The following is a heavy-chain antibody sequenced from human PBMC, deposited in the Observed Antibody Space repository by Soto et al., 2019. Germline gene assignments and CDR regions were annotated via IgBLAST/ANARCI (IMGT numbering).Heavy chain of an antibody. Sequence: PGGSLRLSCATSGFTFSSYEMNWVRQAPGKGLEWVSYISSSGSTIYYADSVKGRFTISRDNAKNSLYLQMDSLRAEDTAVYYCARDQEAGTFFPYYYGMDVRGQATTVPASS. CDR1: GFTFSSYE. D-gene: IGHD6-13*01. V-gene: IGHV3-48*03. CDR2: ISSSGSTI. CDR3: ARDQEAGTFFPYYYGMDV. J-gene: IGHJ6*02.